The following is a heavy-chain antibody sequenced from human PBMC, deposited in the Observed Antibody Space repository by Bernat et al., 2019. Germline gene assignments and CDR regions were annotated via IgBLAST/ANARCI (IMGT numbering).Heavy chain of an antibody. V-gene: IGHV1-69*01. J-gene: IGHJ2*01. Sequence: QVQLVQSGAEVKKPGSSVKVSCKASGGTFSSYAISWVRQAPGQGLEWMGGIIPIFGTANYAQKFQGGVTITADESTSTAYMELSSLRSEDTAVYYCATTAASCSYGYQLGYFDLWGRGTLVTVSS. CDR3: ATTAASCSYGYQLGYFDL. CDR1: GGTFSSYA. D-gene: IGHD5-18*01. CDR2: IIPIFGTA.